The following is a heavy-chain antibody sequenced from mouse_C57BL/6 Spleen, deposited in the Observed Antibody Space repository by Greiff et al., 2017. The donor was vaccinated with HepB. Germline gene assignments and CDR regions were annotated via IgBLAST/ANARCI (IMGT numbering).Heavy chain of an antibody. D-gene: IGHD2-4*01. CDR1: GFTFSSYA. CDR2: ISDGGSYT. V-gene: IGHV5-4*01. J-gene: IGHJ4*01. Sequence: EVHLVESGGGLVKPGGSLKLSCAASGFTFSSYAMSWVRQTPEKRLEWVATISDGGSYTYYPDNVKGRFTISRDNAKNNLYLQMSHLKSEDTAMYYSARGGIRGAMDYWGQGTSVTVSS. CDR3: ARGGIRGAMDY.